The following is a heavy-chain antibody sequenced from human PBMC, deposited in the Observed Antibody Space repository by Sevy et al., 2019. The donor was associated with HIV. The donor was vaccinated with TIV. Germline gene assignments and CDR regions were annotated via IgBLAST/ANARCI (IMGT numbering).Heavy chain of an antibody. V-gene: IGHV1-69*06. CDR1: GGTFSSYA. CDR3: ARVGGQYDDYCYYYYMDV. D-gene: IGHD3-3*01. J-gene: IGHJ6*03. Sequence: ASVKVSCKASGGTFSSYAISWVRQAPGQGLEWMGGIIPIFGTANYAQKFQGRVTITADKSTSTAYMELSCLRSEDTAVYYGARVGGQYDDYCYYYYMDVWGKGTTVTVSS. CDR2: IIPIFGTA.